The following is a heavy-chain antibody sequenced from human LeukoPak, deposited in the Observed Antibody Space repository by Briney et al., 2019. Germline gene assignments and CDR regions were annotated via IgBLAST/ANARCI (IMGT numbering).Heavy chain of an antibody. D-gene: IGHD2-2*01. CDR3: ARGLGGHCSSTSCLPPFDY. J-gene: IGHJ4*02. CDR2: ISSSSSYI. CDR1: GFTFSSYS. V-gene: IGHV3-21*01. Sequence: GGSLRLSCAASGFTFSSYSMNWVRQAPGKGLEWVSSISSSSSYIYYADSVKGRFTISRDNAKNSLYLQMNSLRAEDTAVYYCARGLGGHCSSTSCLPPFDYWGQGTLVTVSS.